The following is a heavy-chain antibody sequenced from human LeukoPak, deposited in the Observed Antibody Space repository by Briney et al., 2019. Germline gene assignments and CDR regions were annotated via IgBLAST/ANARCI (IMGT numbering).Heavy chain of an antibody. CDR3: ASLRSSSGWYGYFDY. CDR1: GFTFSDYY. Sequence: VGSLRLSCAASGFTFSDYYMSWIRQAPGKGLEWVSYISSSGSTIYYADSVKGRFTISRDNAKNSLYLQMNSLRAEDTAVYYCASLRSSSGWYGYFDYWGQGTLVTVSS. CDR2: ISSSGSTI. D-gene: IGHD6-19*01. J-gene: IGHJ4*02. V-gene: IGHV3-11*01.